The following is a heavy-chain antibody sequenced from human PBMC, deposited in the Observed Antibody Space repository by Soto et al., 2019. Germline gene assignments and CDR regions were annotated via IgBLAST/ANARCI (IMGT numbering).Heavy chain of an antibody. CDR2: IYYSGST. D-gene: IGHD4-17*01. CDR3: ATHGDERCFDP. Sequence: SETLSLTCSVSGGSFSDDYWSWIRQPPGKGLEWIGYIYYSGSTYYNPSLKSRVTISVDTSKNQFSLKLSSVTAADTAVYYCATHGDERCFDPWGQGTLVTVYS. V-gene: IGHV4-30-4*08. CDR1: GGSFSDDY. J-gene: IGHJ5*02.